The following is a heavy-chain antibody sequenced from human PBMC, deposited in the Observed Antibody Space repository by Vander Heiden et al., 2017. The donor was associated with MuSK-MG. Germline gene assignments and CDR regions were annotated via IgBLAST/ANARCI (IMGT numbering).Heavy chain of an antibody. J-gene: IGHJ6*03. CDR2: INHSGST. CDR1: GGSFSGYY. CDR3: ARVTVTNRRGYYYYYMDV. D-gene: IGHD4-17*01. V-gene: IGHV4-34*01. Sequence: QVQLQQWGAGLLKPSETLSLTCAVYGGSFSGYYWSWIRQPPGKGLEWIGEINHSGSTNYNPSLKSRVTISVDTSKNQFSLKLSSVTAADTAVYYCARVTVTNRRGYYYYYMDVWGKGTTVTVSS.